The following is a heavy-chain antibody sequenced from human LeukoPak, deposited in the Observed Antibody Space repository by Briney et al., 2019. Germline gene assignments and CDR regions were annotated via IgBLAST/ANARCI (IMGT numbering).Heavy chain of an antibody. D-gene: IGHD1-26*01. Sequence: ASLKVSSTASGYTFTIYDINWVRQATGQELEWMGWMNPHSDNTAYAQKFQGRVTMTKNTSISTAYMELSSLRSDDTAVYYCTSRANGSRYNWFDTWGQGTLVTVSS. CDR3: TSRANGSRYNWFDT. V-gene: IGHV1-8*01. CDR1: GYTFTIYD. J-gene: IGHJ5*02. CDR2: MNPHSDNT.